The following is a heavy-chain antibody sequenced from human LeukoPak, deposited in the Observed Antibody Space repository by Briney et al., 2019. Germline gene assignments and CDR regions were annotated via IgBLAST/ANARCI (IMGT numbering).Heavy chain of an antibody. J-gene: IGHJ4*02. V-gene: IGHV3-23*01. CDR1: GFTFSSYA. Sequence: PGGSLRLSCAASGFTFSSYAMSWVRQAPGKGLEWVSAISGSGGSTYYGDSVKGRFTISRDNAKNTLYLQMNSLRVEDTAVCYCARKPDIVVVLAVHGLDYWGQGTLVTVSS. CDR2: ISGSGGST. D-gene: IGHD2-15*01. CDR3: ARKPDIVVVLAVHGLDY.